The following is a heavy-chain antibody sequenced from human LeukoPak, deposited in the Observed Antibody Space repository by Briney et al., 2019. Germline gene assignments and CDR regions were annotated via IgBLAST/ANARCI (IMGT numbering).Heavy chain of an antibody. Sequence: SETLSLTCTVSGGSISSSSYYWGWIRQPPGKGLEWIGSIYYSGSTYYNPSLKSRVTISVDTSKNQFSLKLSSVTAADTAVYYCARVLGSGWSNDAFDIWGQGTMVTVSS. CDR2: IYYSGST. J-gene: IGHJ3*02. CDR1: GGSISSSSYY. D-gene: IGHD6-19*01. V-gene: IGHV4-39*07. CDR3: ARVLGSGWSNDAFDI.